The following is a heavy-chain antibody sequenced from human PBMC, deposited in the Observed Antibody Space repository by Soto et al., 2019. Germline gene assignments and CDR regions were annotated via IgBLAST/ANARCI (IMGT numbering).Heavy chain of an antibody. Sequence: PGGSLRLPWAASGCNFSSYSVSCVRQAPGRDLEWVPRIAGSCVAPYYRDSVKGRITRSKDKSKKTVYLQMNSLRVEDTAVYYCAKDRVPDGIYSFDYWGQGALVTVSS. CDR2: IAGSCVAP. V-gene: IGHV3-23*01. J-gene: IGHJ4*02. CDR3: AKDRVPDGIYSFDY. CDR1: GCNFSSYS.